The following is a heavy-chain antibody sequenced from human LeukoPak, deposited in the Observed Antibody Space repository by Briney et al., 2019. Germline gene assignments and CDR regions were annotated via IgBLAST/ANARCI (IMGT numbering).Heavy chain of an antibody. D-gene: IGHD2-2*01. J-gene: IGHJ5*02. CDR1: GFTFSSYW. CDR2: IKQDGSEK. Sequence: LAGGSLRLSCAASGFTFSSYWMNWVRQAPGKGLEWEANIKQDGSEKYYVDSVKGRFTISRDNAKNSLYLQMNSLRAEDTAVYYCARYCSSTSCYSDWFDPWGQGTLVTVSS. CDR3: ARYCSSTSCYSDWFDP. V-gene: IGHV3-7*03.